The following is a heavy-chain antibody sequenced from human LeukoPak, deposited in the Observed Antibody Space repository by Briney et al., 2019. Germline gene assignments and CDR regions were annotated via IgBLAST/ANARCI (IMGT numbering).Heavy chain of an antibody. CDR1: GGSINNHY. V-gene: IGHV4-59*11. D-gene: IGHD1-26*01. J-gene: IGHJ4*02. CDR3: AREKPYYNSRSSFFDF. Sequence: PSETLSLTCTVSGGSINNHYWSWIRQSPGKGLEWIGYIYYRGNTNYNPSLRSRVTISVDTSKNQFSLKLSSLTAADTAVYFCAREKPYYNSRSSFFDFWGQGTLVTVSS. CDR2: IYYRGNT.